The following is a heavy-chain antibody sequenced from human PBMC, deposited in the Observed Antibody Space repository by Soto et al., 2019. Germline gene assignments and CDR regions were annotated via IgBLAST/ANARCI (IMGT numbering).Heavy chain of an antibody. V-gene: IGHV4-59*01. CDR3: ARDRYCSGGSCYSGRFDP. CDR2: VYYSGST. D-gene: IGHD2-15*01. J-gene: IGHJ5*02. CDR1: GGSISSYY. Sequence: PSETLSLTCTVSGGSISSYYWSWIRQPPGKGLEWIGYVYYSGSTNYNPSLKSRVTISLDTSKNQFSLKLSSVTAADTAVYYCARDRYCSGGSCYSGRFDPWGQGTLVTVSS.